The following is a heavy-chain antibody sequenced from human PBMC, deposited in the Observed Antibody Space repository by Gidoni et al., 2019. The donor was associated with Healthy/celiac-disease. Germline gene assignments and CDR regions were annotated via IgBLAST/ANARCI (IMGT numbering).Heavy chain of an antibody. J-gene: IGHJ4*02. Sequence: EVQLVGSGGGLVQPGGSLSLSWSAPGFTFSSCAMRWVRQAPGQGPEWVSAISGSGCSTYYADCLKGRFTISRDNSKNTLYLKMNSLRAEDTAVYYCAKDSGDDYDSSGHFDYWGQGTLVTVSS. CDR2: ISGSGCST. D-gene: IGHD3-22*01. V-gene: IGHV3-23*04. CDR1: GFTFSSCA. CDR3: AKDSGDDYDSSGHFDY.